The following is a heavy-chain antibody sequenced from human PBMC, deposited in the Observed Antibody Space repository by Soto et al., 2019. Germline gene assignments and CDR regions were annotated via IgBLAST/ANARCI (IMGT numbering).Heavy chain of an antibody. Sequence: QVQVVQSGVEVKKPGASVKVSCKSSRYTFTSYDVHWVRQAPGQGLEWMGLINPTGGSPNYAQTFQGRVTMTKDTSTRTVYMELSSLRSEDTTMYYCALGRGKPYDFDYGGKGTLVTVSS. V-gene: IGHV1-46*03. CDR3: ALGRGKPYDFDY. CDR1: RYTFTSYD. D-gene: IGHD5-12*01. CDR2: INPTGGSP. J-gene: IGHJ4*02.